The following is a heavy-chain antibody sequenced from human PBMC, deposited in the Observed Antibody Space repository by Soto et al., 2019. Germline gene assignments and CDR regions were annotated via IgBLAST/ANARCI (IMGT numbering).Heavy chain of an antibody. CDR3: AIARRDGYNSAYFDY. CDR2: IIPIFGTA. J-gene: IGHJ4*02. CDR1: GGTFSSYA. Sequence: ASVKVSCKASGGTFSSYAISWVRQAPGQGLEWMGGIIPIFGTANYAQKFQGRVTITADKSTSTAYMELSSLRSEGTAVYYCAIARRDGYNSAYFDYWGQGTLVTVSS. V-gene: IGHV1-69*06. D-gene: IGHD5-12*01.